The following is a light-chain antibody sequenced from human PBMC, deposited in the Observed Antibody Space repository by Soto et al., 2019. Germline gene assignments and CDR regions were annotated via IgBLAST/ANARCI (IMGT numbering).Light chain of an antibody. Sequence: NFMLTQPHSVSESPGKTVTISCTRSSGSIASNYVQWYQQRPGSAPTTVIYEDNQRPSGVPDRFSGSIDSSSNSASLTVSGLETEDEADYYCQSYDSSNDVFGGGTKLTVL. V-gene: IGLV6-57*03. CDR1: SGSIASNY. J-gene: IGLJ3*02. CDR3: QSYDSSNDV. CDR2: EDN.